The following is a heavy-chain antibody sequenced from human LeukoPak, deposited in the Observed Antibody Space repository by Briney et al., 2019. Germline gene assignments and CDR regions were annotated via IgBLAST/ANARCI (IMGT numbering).Heavy chain of an antibody. Sequence: SETLSLTCTVSGGSISSYYWSWIRQPPGKGLEWIGYIYYSGSTNYNPSLKSRVTISVDTSKNQFSLKLSSVTAADTAVYYCARYRPGATVGSDPYYYDRSGYGVVDYWGQGTLVTVSS. CDR2: IYYSGST. CDR3: ARYRPGATVGSDPYYYDRSGYGVVDY. V-gene: IGHV4-59*08. D-gene: IGHD3-22*01. CDR1: GGSISSYY. J-gene: IGHJ4*02.